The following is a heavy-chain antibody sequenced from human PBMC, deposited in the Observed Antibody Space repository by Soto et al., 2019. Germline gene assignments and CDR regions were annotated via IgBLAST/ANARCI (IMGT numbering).Heavy chain of an antibody. J-gene: IGHJ4*02. D-gene: IGHD1-26*01. Sequence: LXLTFAVYCGSFSFYYWSWIRQPPGKGLEWIGEINHSGSTNYNPSLKSRVTISVDTSKNQFSLKLSSVTAADTAVYYCARESSYGPAGGGDYWGQGTLVTVSS. CDR2: INHSGST. V-gene: IGHV4-34*01. CDR3: ARESSYGPAGGGDY. CDR1: CGSFSFYY.